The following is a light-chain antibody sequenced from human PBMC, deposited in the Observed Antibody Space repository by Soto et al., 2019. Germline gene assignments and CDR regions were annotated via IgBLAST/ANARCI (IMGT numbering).Light chain of an antibody. CDR3: KSYAGSNTYV. CDR2: AVR. Sequence: QSALTQPHSVSGSPGQSVTISCTGTNSDVGRYNSVSWYQQLPGKAPQLIISAVRQRPSGVPDRFSGSKSGNTASLTISGLQTDDEADYFCKSYAGSNTYVFGSGTKLTVL. J-gene: IGLJ1*01. CDR1: NSDVGRYNS. V-gene: IGLV2-11*01.